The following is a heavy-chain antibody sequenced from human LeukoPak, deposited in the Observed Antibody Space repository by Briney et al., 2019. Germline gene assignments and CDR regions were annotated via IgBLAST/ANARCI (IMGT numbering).Heavy chain of an antibody. J-gene: IGHJ4*02. Sequence: GGSLRLSCAASGFTFSNYAMSWVRQAPGKGLEWVSAISGSGGSTYYADSVKGRFTISRDNSKNTLYLQMNSLRAEDTAVYYCAKDVQYYDFWSGFPHGYDYWGQGTLVTVSS. D-gene: IGHD3-3*01. CDR1: GFTFSNYA. V-gene: IGHV3-23*01. CDR3: AKDVQYYDFWSGFPHGYDY. CDR2: ISGSGGST.